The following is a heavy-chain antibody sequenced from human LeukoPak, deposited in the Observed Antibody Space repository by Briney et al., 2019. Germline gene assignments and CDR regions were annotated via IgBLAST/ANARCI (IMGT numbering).Heavy chain of an antibody. CDR2: ISGSGGST. CDR1: GFTFSSYA. Sequence: QAGGSLRLSCVASGFTFSSYAMSWVRQAPGKGLEWVSAISGSGGSTYYADSVKGRFTISRDNSKNTLYLQMNSLRAEDTAVYYCAKESGLSGSGSYYNPADYWGQGTLVTVSS. D-gene: IGHD3-10*01. CDR3: AKESGLSGSGSYYNPADY. J-gene: IGHJ4*02. V-gene: IGHV3-23*01.